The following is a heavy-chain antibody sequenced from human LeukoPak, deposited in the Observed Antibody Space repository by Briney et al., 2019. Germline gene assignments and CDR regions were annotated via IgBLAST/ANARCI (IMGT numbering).Heavy chain of an antibody. CDR1: GGSISSYY. Sequence: SETLSLTCSVSGGSISSYYWSWLRQSPGEGLEWIGYVFYKGSTNYNPSLKNRVSISVDTAKNQFSLRQSSVTAADTAVYYCARGNNYYFYYMDVWGKGATVTVSS. CDR3: ARGNNYYFYYMDV. CDR2: VFYKGST. V-gene: IGHV4-59*01. J-gene: IGHJ6*03.